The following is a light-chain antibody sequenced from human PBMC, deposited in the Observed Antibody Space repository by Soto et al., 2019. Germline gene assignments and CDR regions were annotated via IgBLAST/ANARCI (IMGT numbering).Light chain of an antibody. V-gene: IGKV4-1*01. J-gene: IGKJ2*01. Sequence: DIVMTQSPDSLAVSLGERATINRKSSQTIVYTSNNNNYLAWYQQKPGQPPKLLIYWASTRESGVPDRFSGSGSGTDFTLTITSLQAEDVAVYYCQQYYNTPYTFGQGTRLEIK. CDR2: WAS. CDR1: QTIVYTSNNNNY. CDR3: QQYYNTPYT.